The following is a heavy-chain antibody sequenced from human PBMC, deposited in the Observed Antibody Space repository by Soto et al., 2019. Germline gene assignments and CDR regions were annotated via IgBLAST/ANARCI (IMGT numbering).Heavy chain of an antibody. D-gene: IGHD1-26*01. CDR3: AGEGAVVGSFFDC. CDR1: GDSTSSGEYY. Sequence: PSETLSLTGTVSGDSTSSGEYYWTWLRQPPGMGLEWLGYIYYSGDTYYNPSPRSRVTISVVTSKYQFSLRLTSVTAADTAVYYCAGEGAVVGSFFDCWG. CDR2: IYYSGDT. V-gene: IGHV4-30-4*01. J-gene: IGHJ4*01.